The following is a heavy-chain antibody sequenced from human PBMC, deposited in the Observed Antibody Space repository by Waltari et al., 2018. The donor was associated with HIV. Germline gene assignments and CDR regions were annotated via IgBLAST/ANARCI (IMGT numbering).Heavy chain of an antibody. D-gene: IGHD3-3*01. CDR1: GFTFSNAW. CDR2: IKSKTDGGKT. Sequence: EVQLVESGGGLVKPGGSLRLSCAASGFTFSNAWMSWVRQAPGKGLEWVGRIKSKTDGGKTDYAAPVKGRFTISRDDSKNTLYLQMNSLKTEDTAVYYCTTGVVIIHYWGQGTLVTVSS. CDR3: TTGVVIIHY. J-gene: IGHJ4*02. V-gene: IGHV3-15*01.